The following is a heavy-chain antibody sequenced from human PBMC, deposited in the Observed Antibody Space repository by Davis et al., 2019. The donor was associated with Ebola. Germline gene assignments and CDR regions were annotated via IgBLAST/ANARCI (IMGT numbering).Heavy chain of an antibody. J-gene: IGHJ4*02. V-gene: IGHV4-39*01. CDR2: IYYSGST. CDR3: ASGGYSGYDGYFDD. CDR1: GGSISSSSYY. Sequence: MPSETLSLTCTVSGGSISSSSYYWGWIRQPPGKGLEWIGSIYYSGSTDYNPSLESRVTISADTSKNQFSLKLTSVTAADTALYYCASGGYSGYDGYFDDWGQGTLVTVSS. D-gene: IGHD5-12*01.